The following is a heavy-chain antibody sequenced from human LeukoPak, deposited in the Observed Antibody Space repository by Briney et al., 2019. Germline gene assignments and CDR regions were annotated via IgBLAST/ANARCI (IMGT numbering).Heavy chain of an antibody. CDR1: GFAFSDYY. Sequence: GSLRLSCAASGFAFSDYYMSWIRQAPGKGLEWVSYISGSGSTVYYAASVRGRFTISRDNAKNSLFLQMNSLRAEDTAVYYCARDRGNSDPGDWFDSWGQGTLVTVSS. CDR2: ISGSGSTV. CDR3: ARDRGNSDPGDWFDS. J-gene: IGHJ5*01. V-gene: IGHV3-11*01. D-gene: IGHD4-23*01.